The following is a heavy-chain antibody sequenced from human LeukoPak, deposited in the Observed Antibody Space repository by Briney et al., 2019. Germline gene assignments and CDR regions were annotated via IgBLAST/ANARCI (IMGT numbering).Heavy chain of an antibody. CDR3: ARDLAAAGRDY. V-gene: IGHV3-21*04. CDR2: ISGSSYYI. CDR1: GFTFSSYT. J-gene: IGHJ4*02. D-gene: IGHD6-13*01. Sequence: PGGSLRLSCAASGFTFSSYTVNWIRQAPGKGLEWVSSISGSSYYIYYADSVRGRFTISRDNAKNSAYLQMNSLRAEDTAVYCCARDLAAAGRDYWGQGALVTVSS.